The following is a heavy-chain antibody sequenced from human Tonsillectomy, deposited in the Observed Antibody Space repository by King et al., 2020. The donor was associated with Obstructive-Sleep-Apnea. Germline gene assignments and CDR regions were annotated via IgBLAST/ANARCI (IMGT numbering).Heavy chain of an antibody. Sequence: VQLVESGGGLVEPGGSLRLSCAASGFTFIWRSRSWVRQAPGRGLEGISYISMGGGETHYEDSVKARFTISRDDARSSLFLQINTLRVDDTAVYYCATDRNWAFDHWGQGTLVTVSS. CDR2: ISMGGGET. CDR1: GFTFIWRS. CDR3: ATDRNWAFDH. D-gene: IGHD7-27*01. J-gene: IGHJ4*02. V-gene: IGHV3-48*04.